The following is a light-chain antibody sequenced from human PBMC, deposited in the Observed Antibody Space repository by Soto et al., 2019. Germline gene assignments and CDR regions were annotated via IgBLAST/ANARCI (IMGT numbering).Light chain of an antibody. CDR1: QSLLHSNGYNY. V-gene: IGKV2-28*01. Sequence: DIVMTQSPLSLPVTPGEPASISCRSSQSLLHSNGYNYLDWYLQKPGQSPQLLIYLGSNRASGVPDRFSGSGSGTDFTLKISRVEAEDVGVYCCMQGVQTPKTFGQGTKLEIK. CDR3: MQGVQTPKT. J-gene: IGKJ2*01. CDR2: LGS.